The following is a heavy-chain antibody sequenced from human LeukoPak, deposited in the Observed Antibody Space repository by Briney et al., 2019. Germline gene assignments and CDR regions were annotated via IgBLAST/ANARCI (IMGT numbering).Heavy chain of an antibody. CDR1: GYSFTSYW. Sequence: GESLKISCKGSGYSFTSYWISWVRQMPGKGLGWVGRIDPSDSYTNYSPSFQGHVTISADKSISTAYLQWSSLKASDTAMYYCATSDIVATSFGDWGQGTLVTVSS. CDR2: IDPSDSYT. J-gene: IGHJ4*02. V-gene: IGHV5-10-1*01. D-gene: IGHD5-12*01. CDR3: ATSDIVATSFGD.